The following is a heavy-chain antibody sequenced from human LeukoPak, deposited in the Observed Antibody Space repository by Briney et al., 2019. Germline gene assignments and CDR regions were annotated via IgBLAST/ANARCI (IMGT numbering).Heavy chain of an antibody. CDR3: AATVGFWSGYYDKFDY. D-gene: IGHD3-3*01. V-gene: IGHV4-4*09. CDR1: GGSISSYY. J-gene: IGHJ4*02. CDR2: IYTSGST. Sequence: SETLSLTCTVSGGSISSYYLSWIWQPPGKGLEWIGYIYTSGSTNYNPSLKSRVTISVDTSKNQFSLKLSSVTAADTAVYYCAATVGFWSGYYDKFDYWGQGTLVTVSS.